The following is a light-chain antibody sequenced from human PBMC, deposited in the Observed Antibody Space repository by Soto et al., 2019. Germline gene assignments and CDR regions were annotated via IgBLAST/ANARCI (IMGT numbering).Light chain of an antibody. Sequence: DIRMIQSPSTLSASVGARVTISGRASQSLSSWLAWYQQKPGKAPKLLIYDASSLESGVPSRFSGSGSGTEFTLTISSLQPDDLATYYCQQYNSYSPFTVGPGTKVDI. J-gene: IGKJ3*01. V-gene: IGKV1-5*01. CDR3: QQYNSYSPFT. CDR2: DAS. CDR1: QSLSSW.